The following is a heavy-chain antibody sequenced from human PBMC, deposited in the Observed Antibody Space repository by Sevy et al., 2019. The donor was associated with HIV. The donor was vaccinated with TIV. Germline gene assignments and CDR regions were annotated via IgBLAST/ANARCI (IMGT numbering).Heavy chain of an antibody. CDR1: GFTFSSYG. CDR2: IRYDGSNK. J-gene: IGHJ3*02. Sequence: GGSLRLSCAASGFTFSSYGMHWVRQAPGKGLEWVAFIRYDGSNKYYADSVKGRFTISRDNSKNTRYLQMNSLGAEDTAVYYCAKTHFGVDAFDIWGQGTMVTVSS. V-gene: IGHV3-30*02. D-gene: IGHD3-3*01. CDR3: AKTHFGVDAFDI.